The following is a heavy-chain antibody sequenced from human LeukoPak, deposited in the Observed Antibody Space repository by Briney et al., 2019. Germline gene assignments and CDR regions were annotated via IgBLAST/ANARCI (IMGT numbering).Heavy chain of an antibody. Sequence: GGSLRLSCAASGFTFSDYYMSWIRQAPGKGLEWVSYISSSGSTIYYADSVKGRFTISRDNAKNSLYLQMNSLRAEDTAVYYCARDVALSTYHFDSSGLLDCRGQGTLVTVSS. D-gene: IGHD3-22*01. CDR1: GFTFSDYY. J-gene: IGHJ4*02. CDR2: ISSSGSTI. V-gene: IGHV3-11*04. CDR3: ARDVALSTYHFDSSGLLDC.